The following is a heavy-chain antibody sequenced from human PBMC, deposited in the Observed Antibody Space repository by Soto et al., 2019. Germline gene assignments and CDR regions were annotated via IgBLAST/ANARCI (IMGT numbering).Heavy chain of an antibody. D-gene: IGHD2-2*01. J-gene: IGHJ6*02. CDR1: GYTFTSYA. CDR3: AREDIVVVPAAMLYYYYGMDV. CDR2: INAGNGNT. V-gene: IGHV1-3*01. Sequence: QVQLVQSGAEVKKPGASVKVSCKASGYTFTSYAMHWVRQAPGQRLEWMGWINAGNGNTKYSQKFQGRVTITRDTSASTAYMELSSLRSEDTAVYYCAREDIVVVPAAMLYYYYGMDVWGQGTTVNVSS.